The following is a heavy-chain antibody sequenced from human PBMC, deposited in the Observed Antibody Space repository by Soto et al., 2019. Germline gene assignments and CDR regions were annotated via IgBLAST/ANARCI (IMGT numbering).Heavy chain of an antibody. CDR3: AGGDSSGWFPTARYFQH. V-gene: IGHV4-59*01. CDR1: GGSISSYY. CDR2: IYYSGST. D-gene: IGHD6-19*01. J-gene: IGHJ1*01. Sequence: SETLSLTCTVSGGSISSYYWSWIRQPPGKGLEWIGYIYYSGSTNYNPSLKSRVTISVDTSKNQFSLKLSSVTAADTAVYYCAGGDSSGWFPTARYFQHWGQGTLVTVSS.